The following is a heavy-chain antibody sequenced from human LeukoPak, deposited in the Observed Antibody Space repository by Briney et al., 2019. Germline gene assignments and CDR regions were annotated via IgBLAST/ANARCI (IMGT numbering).Heavy chain of an antibody. D-gene: IGHD4-17*01. J-gene: IGHJ4*02. CDR3: ANSIDFDYGDYYFDY. V-gene: IGHV4-39*07. CDR1: GGSISSSSYY. Sequence: SETLSLTCTVSGGSISSSSYYWGWIRQPPGKGLERIGSIYYSGSTYYNPSLKSRVTISVDTSKNQFSLKLSSVTAADTAVYYCANSIDFDYGDYYFDYWGQGALVTISS. CDR2: IYYSGST.